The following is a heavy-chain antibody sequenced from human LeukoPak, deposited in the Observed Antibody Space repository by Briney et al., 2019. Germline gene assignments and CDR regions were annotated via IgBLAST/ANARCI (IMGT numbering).Heavy chain of an antibody. CDR3: ARGASSADY. D-gene: IGHD6-6*01. V-gene: IGHV4-59*01. CDR2: INNSGTT. J-gene: IGHJ4*02. Sequence: SETLSLTCTVSGGSIRSYYWSWIRQPPGKGLEWIGNINNSGTTNYNPSLKSRVTISVDTSKNQFSLKLSSVTAADTAVYYCARGASSADYWGQGTLVTVSS. CDR1: GGSIRSYY.